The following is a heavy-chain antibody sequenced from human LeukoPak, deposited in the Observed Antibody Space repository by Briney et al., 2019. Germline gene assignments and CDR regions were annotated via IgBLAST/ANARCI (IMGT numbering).Heavy chain of an antibody. Sequence: SETLSLTCTVSGYSISSDYYSGWIRQPPGKGLEWIGSIYHSGSTYYNPSLKSRATISVDTSKNQFSLKLSSVTAADTAVYYCAGNWNYGYDYWGQGTLVTVSS. J-gene: IGHJ4*02. CDR2: IYHSGST. V-gene: IGHV4-38-2*02. CDR1: GYSISSDYY. D-gene: IGHD1-7*01. CDR3: AGNWNYGYDY.